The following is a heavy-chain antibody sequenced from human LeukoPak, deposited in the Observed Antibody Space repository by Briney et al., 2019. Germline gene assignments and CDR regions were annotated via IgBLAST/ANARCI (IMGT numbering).Heavy chain of an antibody. V-gene: IGHV3-7*01. CDR2: IKQDGSEK. J-gene: IGHJ4*02. Sequence: GGSLRLSCAASGFTFSSYWMSWVRQAPGKGLEWVANIKQDGSEKYYVDSVKGRFTISRDNAKNSLYPQMNSLRAEDTAVYYCARGAYYYDSSGYWDQIYFDYWGQGTLVTVSS. CDR3: ARGAYYYDSSGYWDQIYFDY. CDR1: GFTFSSYW. D-gene: IGHD3-22*01.